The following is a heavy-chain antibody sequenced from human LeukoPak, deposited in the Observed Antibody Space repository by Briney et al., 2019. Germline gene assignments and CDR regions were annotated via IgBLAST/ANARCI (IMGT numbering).Heavy chain of an antibody. D-gene: IGHD1-14*01. J-gene: IGHJ5*02. Sequence: PSETLSLTCAVYGGSFSGYYWSWIRQPPGKGLEWIGYNYYSGSTNYNPSLKSRVTISVDTSKNQFSLKLSSVTAADTAVYYCARQFRSRTNWFDPWGQGTLVTVSS. V-gene: IGHV4-59*08. CDR2: NYYSGST. CDR3: ARQFRSRTNWFDP. CDR1: GGSFSGYY.